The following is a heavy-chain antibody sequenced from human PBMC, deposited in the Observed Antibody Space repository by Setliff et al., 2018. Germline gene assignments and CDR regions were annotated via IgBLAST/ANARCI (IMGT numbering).Heavy chain of an antibody. Sequence: SETLSLTCTVSGASITNINYYWGLIRQPPGKGLEWIGSIFYSGRTFYNPSLKSRVTISVDTSKNQFSLTLSSVTAADTAVYYCARLPNYVWGSPVDYWGQGTLVAVSS. D-gene: IGHD3-16*01. CDR3: ARLPNYVWGSPVDY. CDR1: GASITNINYY. CDR2: IFYSGRT. J-gene: IGHJ4*02. V-gene: IGHV4-39*01.